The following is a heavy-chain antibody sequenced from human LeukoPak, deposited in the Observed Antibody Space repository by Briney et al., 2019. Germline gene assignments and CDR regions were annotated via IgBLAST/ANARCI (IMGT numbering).Heavy chain of an antibody. D-gene: IGHD3-3*01. Sequence: PGGSLRLSCAASGFIFSNYAMSWVRQAPGKGLEWVSGISNSADSTYYAVSVKGRFTISRDNSKNTLYLQMNSLRAEDTAVYYCAKDRDFWSGYYDFDFWGRGTLVTVSS. CDR1: GFIFSNYA. J-gene: IGHJ4*02. CDR2: ISNSADST. CDR3: AKDRDFWSGYYDFDF. V-gene: IGHV3-23*01.